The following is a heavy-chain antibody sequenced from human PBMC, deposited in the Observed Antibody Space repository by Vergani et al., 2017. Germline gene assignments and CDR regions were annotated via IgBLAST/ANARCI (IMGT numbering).Heavy chain of an antibody. D-gene: IGHD6-19*01. CDR1: GGSFSGYY. J-gene: IGHJ3*02. V-gene: IGHV4-34*01. CDR3: ARDIPGYSSGWLYDAFDI. Sequence: QVQLQQWGAGLLKPSETLSLTCAVYGGSFSGYYWSWIRQPPGKGLEWIGEINHSGSTNYNPSLKRRVTISVDTSKNQFSLKLSSVTAADTAVYYCARDIPGYSSGWLYDAFDIWGQGTMVTVSS. CDR2: INHSGST.